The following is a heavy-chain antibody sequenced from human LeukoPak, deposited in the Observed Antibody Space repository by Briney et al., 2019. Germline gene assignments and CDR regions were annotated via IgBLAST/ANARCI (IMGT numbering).Heavy chain of an antibody. CDR3: ARETRPAGYFDL. Sequence: GGSLRLSCAASGFTFSDYYMSWIRQAPGKGLVWVSYISSSGSTIYYADSVKGRFTISRDTAKNSLYLQMNSLRAEDTAVYYCARETRPAGYFDLWGRGTLVTVSS. J-gene: IGHJ2*01. V-gene: IGHV3-11*01. CDR1: GFTFSDYY. CDR2: ISSSGSTI.